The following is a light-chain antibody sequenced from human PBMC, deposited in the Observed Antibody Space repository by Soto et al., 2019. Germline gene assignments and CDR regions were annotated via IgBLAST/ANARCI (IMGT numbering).Light chain of an antibody. CDR1: QSVGTW. J-gene: IGKJ1*01. CDR2: GAS. CDR3: QQYNRNTWS. V-gene: IGKV1-5*01. Sequence: IQMTQSPSTLSASVGDRVTITCRASQSVGTWVAWYQQKPGKAPKLLIYGASNLESGVPSRFSGSGSGTEFTLTITTLQPDDFATYFCQQYNRNTWSFGPGTKVDIK.